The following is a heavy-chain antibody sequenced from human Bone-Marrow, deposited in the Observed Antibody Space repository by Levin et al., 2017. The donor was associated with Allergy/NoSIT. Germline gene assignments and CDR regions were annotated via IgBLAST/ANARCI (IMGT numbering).Heavy chain of an antibody. Sequence: PSETLSLTCTVSGGSISSYYWSWIRQPPGKGLEWIGYIYYSGSTNYNPSLKSRVTISVDTSKNQFSLKLSSVTAADTAVYYCARVWEVGATNYWFDYWGQGTLVTVSS. CDR2: IYYSGST. CDR3: ARVWEVGATNYWFDY. CDR1: GGSISSYY. D-gene: IGHD1-26*01. J-gene: IGHJ4*02. V-gene: IGHV4-59*01.